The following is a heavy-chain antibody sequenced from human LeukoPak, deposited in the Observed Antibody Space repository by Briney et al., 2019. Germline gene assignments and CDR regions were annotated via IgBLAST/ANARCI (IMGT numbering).Heavy chain of an antibody. J-gene: IGHJ3*01. CDR2: IHTSGSN. D-gene: IGHD3-3*01. V-gene: IGHV4-4*09. Sequence: SETLSLTCTVSGVSISPYYWAWIRQPPGKGLEWIGYIHTSGSNNQYPSLKSRVTISVDKSKNHFSLRLTSVTAADTAVCYCARLSAAVHLGAFDLWGQGTMVTVSS. CDR3: ARLSAAVHLGAFDL. CDR1: GVSISPYY.